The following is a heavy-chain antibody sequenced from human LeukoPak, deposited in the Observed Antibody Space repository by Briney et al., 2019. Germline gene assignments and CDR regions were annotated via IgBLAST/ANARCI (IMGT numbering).Heavy chain of an antibody. CDR1: GFTFSSYA. CDR2: ISSSGRTI. J-gene: IGHJ4*02. D-gene: IGHD3-22*01. V-gene: IGHV3-48*04. CDR3: AKRGVVIRVILVGFHKEAYYFDS. Sequence: GGSLRLSCAASGFTFSSYAMSWVRQAPGKGLEWVSYISSSGRTIYYADSVKARFTISRDNAKNSLYLQMNSLRAEDTAVYFCAKRGVVIRVILVGFHKEAYYFDSWGQGALVTVSS.